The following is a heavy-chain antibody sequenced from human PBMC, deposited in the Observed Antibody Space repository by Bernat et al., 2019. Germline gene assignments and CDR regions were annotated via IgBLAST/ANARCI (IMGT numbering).Heavy chain of an antibody. D-gene: IGHD2-2*01. V-gene: IGHV3-48*03. CDR3: VREPQDYCGNTNCYAFHYFDY. CDR2: ISSSGST. Sequence: EVQLVESGGGLVQPGGSLRLSCAAPGFIFSSYEMNWVRQAPGKGLEWVSYISSSGSTIYADSVKGRFTISRDNAKNSLYLQMNSLRAEDTAVYYCVREPQDYCGNTNCYAFHYFDYWGQGTLVTVSS. J-gene: IGHJ4*02. CDR1: GFIFSSYE.